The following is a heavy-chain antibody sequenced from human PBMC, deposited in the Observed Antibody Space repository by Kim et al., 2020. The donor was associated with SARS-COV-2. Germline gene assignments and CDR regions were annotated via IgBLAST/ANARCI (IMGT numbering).Heavy chain of an antibody. J-gene: IGHJ4*02. Sequence: ASVKVSCKTSGFSFTNYHLHWFRQAPGQGLEWLGLMEPSGNTKTNAWKFQDRVIVTRDTSTSTLYMELSSLTSEDTALYYCAREADSPDYWGQGTLVTVSS. D-gene: IGHD5-18*01. CDR3: AREADSPDY. V-gene: IGHV1-46*01. CDR1: GFSFTNYH. CDR2: MEPSGNTK.